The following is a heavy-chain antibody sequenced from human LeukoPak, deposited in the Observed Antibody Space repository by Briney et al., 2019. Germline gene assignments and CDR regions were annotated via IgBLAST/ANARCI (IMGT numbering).Heavy chain of an antibody. CDR3: ARGWLGSSSEGFGY. J-gene: IGHJ4*02. V-gene: IGHV3-48*01. Sequence: GGSLRLSCASSGFSFSSYSMSWVRQAPGKGLEWVSYISSSSSTIYYADSVKGRFTISRDNAKNSLYLQMNSLRAEDTAVYYCARGWLGSSSEGFGYWGQGTLVTVSP. CDR2: ISSSSSTI. D-gene: IGHD6-6*01. CDR1: GFSFSSYS.